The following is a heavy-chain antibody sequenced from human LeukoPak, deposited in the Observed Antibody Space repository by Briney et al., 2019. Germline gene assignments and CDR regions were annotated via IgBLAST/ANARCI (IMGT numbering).Heavy chain of an antibody. J-gene: IGHJ6*03. V-gene: IGHV3-7*01. CDR2: VKQDGSEK. Sequence: GGSLRLSCAASGFTFSSYWMSWVRQAPGKGLEWVANVKQDGSEKYYVDSVKGRFTISRDNAKNSLYLQMNSLRAEDTAVYYCTAGITFGGGGHFYYMDVWGKGTTVTVSS. CDR3: TAGITFGGGGHFYYMDV. CDR1: GFTFSSYW. D-gene: IGHD3-16*01.